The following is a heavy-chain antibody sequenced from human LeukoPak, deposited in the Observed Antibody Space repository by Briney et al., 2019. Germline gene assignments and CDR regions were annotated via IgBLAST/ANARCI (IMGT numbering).Heavy chain of an antibody. J-gene: IGHJ4*02. CDR3: ARRGDGGRSFDY. CDR1: GFTVSTTY. Sequence: GGSLRLSCAASGFTVSTTYMSWVRQAPGKGLEWVSLIYVDGRTYYADSVKGRFTISRDNSKNTLYLQVNSLRAEDTAVYYCARRGDGGRSFDYWGQGTLVTVSS. CDR2: IYVDGRT. V-gene: IGHV3-53*01. D-gene: IGHD4-23*01.